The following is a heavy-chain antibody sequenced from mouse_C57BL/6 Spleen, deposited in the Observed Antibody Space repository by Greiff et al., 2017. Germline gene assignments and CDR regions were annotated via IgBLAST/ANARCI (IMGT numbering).Heavy chain of an antibody. CDR1: GYTFTSYW. D-gene: IGHD3-2*02. CDR2: IHPNSGST. CDR3: ARSTEGAQGDY. Sequence: VQLQQPGAELVKPGASVKLSCKASGYTFTSYWMHWVKQRPGQGLEWIGMIHPNSGSTNYNEKFKSKATLTADKSSSTAYMQLSSLTSEDSAVYYCARSTEGAQGDYWGQGTTLTVSS. J-gene: IGHJ2*01. V-gene: IGHV1-64*01.